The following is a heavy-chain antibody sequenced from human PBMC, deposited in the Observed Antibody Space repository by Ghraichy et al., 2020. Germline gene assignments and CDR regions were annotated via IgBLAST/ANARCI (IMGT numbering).Heavy chain of an antibody. Sequence: SQTLSLTCAVYGGSFSGYYWSWIRQPPGKGLEWIGEINHSGSTNYNPSLKSRVTISVDTSKNQFSLKLSSVTAADTAVYYCARVSSKFGGKWAAALDYWGQGTLVTVSS. D-gene: IGHD6-13*01. CDR3: ARVSSKFGGKWAAALDY. CDR1: GGSFSGYY. V-gene: IGHV4-34*01. CDR2: INHSGST. J-gene: IGHJ4*02.